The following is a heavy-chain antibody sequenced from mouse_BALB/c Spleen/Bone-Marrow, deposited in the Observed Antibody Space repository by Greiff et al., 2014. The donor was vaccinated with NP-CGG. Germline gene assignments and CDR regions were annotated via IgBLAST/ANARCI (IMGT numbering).Heavy chain of an antibody. CDR1: GFNIKDTY. V-gene: IGHV14-3*02. Sequence: EVQLQQSGAELVKPGASVKLSCTASGFNIKDTYMHWVKQRPEQGLEWIGRIDPANGNTKYDPKFQGKATITADTSSNTAYLQLSSLTSEDTAVYYCAIYYGNYYAMDYWGQGASVTVSS. J-gene: IGHJ4*01. CDR3: AIYYGNYYAMDY. CDR2: IDPANGNT. D-gene: IGHD2-1*01.